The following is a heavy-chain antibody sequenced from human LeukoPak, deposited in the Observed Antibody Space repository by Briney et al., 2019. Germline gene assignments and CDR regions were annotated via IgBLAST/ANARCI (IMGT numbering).Heavy chain of an antibody. Sequence: PGGSLRLSCAASGFTFSDYWMSWVRQAPGEGLEWVANIKQYGSEKYYVDSGKGRFTIRRDSPKNSLYLHMNSLRAEDRAMYYCARALPADHFDYWGQGILVTVSS. CDR3: ARALPADHFDY. J-gene: IGHJ4*02. CDR2: IKQYGSEK. CDR1: GFTFSDYW. V-gene: IGHV3-7*04.